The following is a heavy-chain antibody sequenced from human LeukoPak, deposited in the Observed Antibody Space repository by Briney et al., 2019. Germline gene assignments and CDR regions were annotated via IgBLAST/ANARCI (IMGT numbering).Heavy chain of an antibody. J-gene: IGHJ4*02. CDR2: IKQDGSEK. Sequence: GGSPRLSCAASGFTFSSYWMSWVRQAPGKGLEWVANIKQDGSEKYYVDSVKGRFTISRDNAKNSLSLQMNSLRAEDTAVYYCARQRGSGCLDYWGQGTLVTVSS. D-gene: IGHD6-19*01. CDR1: GFTFSSYW. CDR3: ARQRGSGCLDY. V-gene: IGHV3-7*01.